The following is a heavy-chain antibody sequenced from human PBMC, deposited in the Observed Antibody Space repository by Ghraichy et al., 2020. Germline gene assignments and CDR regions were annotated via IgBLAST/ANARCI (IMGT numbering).Heavy chain of an antibody. Sequence: SQTLSLTCAVYGGSFSGYYWSWIRQPPGKGLEWIGEINHSGSTNYNPSLKSRVTISVDTSKNQFSLKLSSVTAADTAVYYCARGRSSSWYLKYYFDYWGQGTLVTVSS. D-gene: IGHD6-13*01. CDR1: GGSFSGYY. CDR2: INHSGST. V-gene: IGHV4-34*01. J-gene: IGHJ4*02. CDR3: ARGRSSSWYLKYYFDY.